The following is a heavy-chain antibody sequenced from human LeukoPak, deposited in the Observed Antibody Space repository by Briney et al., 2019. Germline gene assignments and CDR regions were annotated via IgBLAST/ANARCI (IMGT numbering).Heavy chain of an antibody. Sequence: SGGSLRLARAASGFTFSTHAMSWVRQAPGKGLGWVSTIRGSGGSTYYADSVKGRCTITRDTSKNTLYLQINSLRAEDTAVYSCAKGKVDYYYDSSGYYYYFDYWGQGTLVTVSS. CDR2: IRGSGGST. CDR1: GFTFSTHA. J-gene: IGHJ4*02. V-gene: IGHV3-23*01. D-gene: IGHD3-22*01. CDR3: AKGKVDYYYDSSGYYYYFDY.